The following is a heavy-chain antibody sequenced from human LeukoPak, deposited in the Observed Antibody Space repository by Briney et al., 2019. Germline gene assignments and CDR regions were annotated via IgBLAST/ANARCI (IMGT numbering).Heavy chain of an antibody. V-gene: IGHV3-30*18. CDR3: AKGLIPGEMATSLERNYYYYYGMDV. J-gene: IGHJ6*02. CDR2: ISYDGSNK. CDR1: GFTFSSYG. Sequence: PGRSLRLSCAASGFTFSSYGLHWVRQAPGKGLEWVTVISYDGSNKYYADSVKGRFTISRDNSKNTVYLQMNSLRAEDTAVYYCAKGLIPGEMATSLERNYYYYYGMDVWGQGTTVTVPS. D-gene: IGHD5-24*01.